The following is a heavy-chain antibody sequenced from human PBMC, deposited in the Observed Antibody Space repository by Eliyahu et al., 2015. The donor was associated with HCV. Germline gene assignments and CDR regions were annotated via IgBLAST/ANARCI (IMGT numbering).Heavy chain of an antibody. Sequence: QLQLQESGPGLVKASETLSLTCSVSGGSISSTTYFWGWIRQPPGRGLGVVWVISFSWGPHFHPSLKSRVTKSVDTSRNQFSLKLHSVTAADTAVYYCARLVAATDYFDYWGQGSLVTVAS. CDR1: GGSISSTTYF. V-gene: IGHV4-39*01. CDR2: ISFSWGP. CDR3: ARLVAATDYFDY. J-gene: IGHJ4*02. D-gene: IGHD2-15*01.